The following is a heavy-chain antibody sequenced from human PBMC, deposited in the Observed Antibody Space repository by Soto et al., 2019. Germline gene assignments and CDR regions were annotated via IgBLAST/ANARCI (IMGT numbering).Heavy chain of an antibody. D-gene: IGHD6-13*01. Sequence: GESVKISFXGSGYSFTSYWISWVRQMPGKGLEWMGRIDPSDSYTNYSPSFQGHVTISADKSISTAYLQWSSLKASDTAMYYCARGVAASDYYYYGMDVWGQGTTVTVSS. V-gene: IGHV5-10-1*01. CDR3: ARGVAASDYYYYGMDV. CDR1: GYSFTSYW. CDR2: IDPSDSYT. J-gene: IGHJ6*02.